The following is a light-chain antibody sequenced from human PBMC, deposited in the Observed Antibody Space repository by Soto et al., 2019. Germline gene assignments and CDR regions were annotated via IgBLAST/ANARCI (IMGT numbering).Light chain of an antibody. V-gene: IGKV1-33*01. J-gene: IGKJ5*01. CDR2: DAS. Sequence: DTQLTQAPCSLSASVGDTVTITCQASQDISHYLNWYQQKPGKALKLLIYDASNLHPGVPSRFRGSGSGTEFSFNITSLQPEDVATYYCQQYDDLPITFGQGTRLEIK. CDR3: QQYDDLPIT. CDR1: QDISHY.